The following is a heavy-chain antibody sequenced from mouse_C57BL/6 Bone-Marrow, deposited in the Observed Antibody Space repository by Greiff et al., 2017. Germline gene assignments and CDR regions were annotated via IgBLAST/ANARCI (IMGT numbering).Heavy chain of an antibody. V-gene: IGHV1-81*01. CDR2: IYPRSGNT. CDR1: GYTFTSYG. CDR3: ARRGDGYLPTWFAY. Sequence: QVHVKQSGAELARPGASVKLSCKASGYTFTSYGISWVKQRTGQGLEWIGEIYPRSGNTYYNEKFKGKATLTADKSSSTAYMELRSLTSEDSAVYFCARRGDGYLPTWFAYWGQGTLVTVSA. J-gene: IGHJ3*01. D-gene: IGHD2-3*01.